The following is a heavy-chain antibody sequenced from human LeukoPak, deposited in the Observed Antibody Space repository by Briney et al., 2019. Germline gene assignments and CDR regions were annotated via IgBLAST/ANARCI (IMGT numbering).Heavy chain of an antibody. CDR2: INHDGSST. Sequence: GGSLRLSCATFGFTFSTFWMHWVRQAPGKGLVWVSRINHDGSSTNYADSVKGRFTISRDNAKNTLHLQMNSLRAEDTAVYYCVRDWGYDSSGYWQKYFDSWGQGTLVTVSS. CDR3: VRDWGYDSSGYWQKYFDS. D-gene: IGHD3-22*01. CDR1: GFTFSTFW. V-gene: IGHV3-74*01. J-gene: IGHJ4*02.